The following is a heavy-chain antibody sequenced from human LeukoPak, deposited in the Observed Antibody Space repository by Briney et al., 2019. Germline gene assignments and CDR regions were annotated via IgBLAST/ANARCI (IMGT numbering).Heavy chain of an antibody. Sequence: ASVKVSCKASGYTFTDYAINWVRQAPGQGLEWMGWINTNTGNPNYAQGFTGRFVFSLDTSISTAYLQISSLKAEDTAVYYCAREAGTFDYWGQGTLVTVSS. CDR2: INTNTGNP. J-gene: IGHJ4*02. D-gene: IGHD6-19*01. CDR1: GYTFTDYA. V-gene: IGHV7-4-1*02. CDR3: AREAGTFDY.